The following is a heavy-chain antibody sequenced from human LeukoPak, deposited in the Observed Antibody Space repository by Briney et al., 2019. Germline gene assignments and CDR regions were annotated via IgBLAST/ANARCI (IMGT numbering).Heavy chain of an antibody. V-gene: IGHV3-7*02. CDR2: IKQDGSEK. J-gene: IGHJ4*02. CDR1: GFTFRSYW. CDR3: ASFIRQQLVHTDFDY. D-gene: IGHD6-13*01. Sequence: GGSLRLSCAASGFTFRSYWMSWVRQAPGKGLEWVANIKQDGSEKYYVDSVKGRFTISRDNAKNSLYLQMNSLRAEDTAMYYCASFIRQQLVHTDFDYWGQGTLVTVSS.